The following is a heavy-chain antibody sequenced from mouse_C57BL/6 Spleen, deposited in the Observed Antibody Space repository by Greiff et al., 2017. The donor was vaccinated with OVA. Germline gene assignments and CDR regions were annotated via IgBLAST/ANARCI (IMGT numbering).Heavy chain of an antibody. CDR3: ARDSNYLDD. CDR1: GFTFSSYA. Sequence: EVQLVESGGGLVKPGGSLKLSCAASGFTFSSYAMSWVRQTPEKRLEWVATISDGGSYTYYPDNVKGRFTISRDNAKNNLYLQMSHLKSEDTAMYYCARDSNYLDDWGQGTTLTVAS. CDR2: ISDGGSYT. V-gene: IGHV5-4*01. J-gene: IGHJ2*01. D-gene: IGHD1-1*01.